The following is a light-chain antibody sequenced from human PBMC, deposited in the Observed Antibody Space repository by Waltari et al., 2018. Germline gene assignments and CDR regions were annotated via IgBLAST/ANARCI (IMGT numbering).Light chain of an antibody. CDR1: DSNIGENT. CDR2: ANR. Sequence: QSLLTQAPSASGTPGQRVTISCSGRDSNIGENTVSWFRQLPGTAPKLLIYANRQRPPGVPDRFSGSKSGTSASLDIIGLQSDDEADYFCATWDDSLNAVVFGGGTRLTVL. J-gene: IGLJ2*01. CDR3: ATWDDSLNAVV. V-gene: IGLV1-44*01.